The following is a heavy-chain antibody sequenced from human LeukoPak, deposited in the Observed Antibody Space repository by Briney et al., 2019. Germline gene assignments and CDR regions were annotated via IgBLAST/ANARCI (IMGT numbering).Heavy chain of an antibody. J-gene: IGHJ6*03. CDR3: AKDISFGYYYYIYV. V-gene: IGHV3-9*01. CDR2: ISGNSGSI. Sequence: GGSLRLSCAASGFTFYNYAMHWVRQAPGKGLEWVSDISGNSGSIDYEDSVKGRFTMSRDNAKSYLYLQMNSLRAEDTALYYCAKDISFGYYYYIYVGGKGTPVTVS. D-gene: IGHD3-16*01. CDR1: GFTFYNYA.